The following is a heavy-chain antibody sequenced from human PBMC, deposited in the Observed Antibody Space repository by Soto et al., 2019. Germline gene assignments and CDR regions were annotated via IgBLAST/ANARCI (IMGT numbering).Heavy chain of an antibody. CDR2: ISAYNGNT. CDR3: ARIYDYVWGSYCFDY. CDR1: GYTFTNYG. D-gene: IGHD3-16*01. J-gene: IGHJ4*02. Sequence: ASVKVSCKASGYTFTNYGISWVRQAPGQGLEWMGWISAYNGNTNYAQKLQGRVTMTTDTSTSTAYMELRSLRSDDTAVYYCARIYDYVWGSYCFDYWGQGTLVTVSS. V-gene: IGHV1-18*01.